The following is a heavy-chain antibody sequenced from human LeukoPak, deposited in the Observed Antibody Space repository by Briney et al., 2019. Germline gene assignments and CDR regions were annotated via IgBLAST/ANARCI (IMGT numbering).Heavy chain of an antibody. Sequence: SETLSLTCTVSGASIRSYYWSWIRQPPGKGLEWIGHVSDTGSTNYNPSLKSRVTISSDTSKNQFSLKLTSVTAADTAVYYCAKRGYSGSLNPWGQGTLDIVSS. CDR3: AKRGYSGSLNP. J-gene: IGHJ5*02. V-gene: IGHV4-59*01. D-gene: IGHD6-13*01. CDR1: GASIRSYY. CDR2: VSDTGST.